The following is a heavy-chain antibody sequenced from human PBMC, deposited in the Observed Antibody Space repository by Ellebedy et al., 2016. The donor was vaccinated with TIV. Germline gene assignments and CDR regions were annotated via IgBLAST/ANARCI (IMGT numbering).Heavy chain of an antibody. Sequence: SETLSLTXSVFGGSISGYYWIWIRLPAGKGLEWIGRIYTSGSTNYNPSLRSRVTMSVDTSKNQFSLRLSSVTAADTAVYYCARDGQYHYDSGSYGSYTDVWGKGTTVIVS. CDR1: GGSISGYY. D-gene: IGHD3-10*01. V-gene: IGHV4-4*07. CDR3: ARDGQYHYDSGSYGSYTDV. J-gene: IGHJ6*03. CDR2: IYTSGST.